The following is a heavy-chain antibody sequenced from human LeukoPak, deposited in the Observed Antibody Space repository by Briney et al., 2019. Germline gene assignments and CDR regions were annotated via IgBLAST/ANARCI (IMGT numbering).Heavy chain of an antibody. CDR2: MNPNSGDT. Sequence: ASVKVSCKASGYTFTSYDITWVRQATGQGLEWMGWMNPNSGDTGYAQKFQGRVTMTRDTSISTAYMELSSLRSDDTAVYYCARGLTGYDGHGYAFSYHWGQGTLVTVSS. J-gene: IGHJ4*02. CDR1: GYTFTSYD. V-gene: IGHV1-8*01. D-gene: IGHD3-22*01. CDR3: ARGLTGYDGHGYAFSYH.